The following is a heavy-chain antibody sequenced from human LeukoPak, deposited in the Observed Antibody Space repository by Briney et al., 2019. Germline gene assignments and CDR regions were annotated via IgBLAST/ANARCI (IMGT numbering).Heavy chain of an antibody. Sequence: SETLSLTCTVSGGSISTYYWSWIRQPPGQGLEWIGYIYYSGSTNYNPSLKSRVTISVDTSKNQFSLKLGSVTAADTAVYYCAREEALGSGSFDYWGQGTLVTVSS. CDR2: IYYSGST. V-gene: IGHV4-59*01. CDR1: GGSISTYY. J-gene: IGHJ4*02. CDR3: AREEALGSGSFDY. D-gene: IGHD1-26*01.